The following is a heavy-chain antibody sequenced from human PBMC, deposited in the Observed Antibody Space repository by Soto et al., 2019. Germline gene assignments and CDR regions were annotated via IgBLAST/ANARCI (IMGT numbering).Heavy chain of an antibody. J-gene: IGHJ6*02. D-gene: IGHD3-3*01. CDR3: AKGVTIFGVVVYGMDV. CDR2: ISSSSSYI. Sequence: PGGSLRLSCAASGFTFSSYSMNWVRQAPGKGLEWVSSISSSSSYIYYADSVKGRFTISRDNSKNTLYLQMNSLRAEDTAVYYCAKGVTIFGVVVYGMDVWGQGTTVTVSS. V-gene: IGHV3-21*04. CDR1: GFTFSSYS.